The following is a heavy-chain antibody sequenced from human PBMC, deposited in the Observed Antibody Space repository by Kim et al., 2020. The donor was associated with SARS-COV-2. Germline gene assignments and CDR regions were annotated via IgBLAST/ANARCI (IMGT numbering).Heavy chain of an antibody. J-gene: IGHJ3*02. CDR1: GFTFSSYA. D-gene: IGHD3-22*01. CDR3: AKDRVAYYYDSSGYPRSDAFDI. CDR2: ISGSGGST. V-gene: IGHV3-23*01. Sequence: GGSLRLSCAASGFTFSSYAMSWVRQAPGKGLEWVSAISGSGGSTYYADSVKGRFTISRDNSKNTLYLQMNSLRAEDTAVYYCAKDRVAYYYDSSGYPRSDAFDIWGQGTMVTVSS.